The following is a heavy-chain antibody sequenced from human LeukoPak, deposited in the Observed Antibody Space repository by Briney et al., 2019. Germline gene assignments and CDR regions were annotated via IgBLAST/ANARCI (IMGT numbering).Heavy chain of an antibody. CDR3: ARDPSTAMVTIFDY. CDR1: GFTFSSYA. V-gene: IGHV3-30*04. CDR2: ISYDGSNK. J-gene: IGHJ4*02. D-gene: IGHD5-18*01. Sequence: PGGSLRLSCAASGFTFSSYAMHWVRQAPGKGLEWVAVISYDGSNKYYADSVKGRFTISRDNSKNTLYLQMNSLRAEDTAVYYCARDPSTAMVTIFDYWGGG.